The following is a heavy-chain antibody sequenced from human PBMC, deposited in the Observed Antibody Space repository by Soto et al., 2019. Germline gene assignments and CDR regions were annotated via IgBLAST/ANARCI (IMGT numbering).Heavy chain of an antibody. D-gene: IGHD2-21*01. CDR3: ARRDGY. Sequence: PGASLKISCQGSGYDFTTYWIAWVRQMPGKGLEWMGIIYPGDSDTRYSPSFRGQVTMSADKSISTAYLHWRSLKASDTAMYYCARRDGYWGQGTLVTVSS. CDR2: IYPGDSDT. J-gene: IGHJ4*02. CDR1: GYDFTTYW. V-gene: IGHV5-51*01.